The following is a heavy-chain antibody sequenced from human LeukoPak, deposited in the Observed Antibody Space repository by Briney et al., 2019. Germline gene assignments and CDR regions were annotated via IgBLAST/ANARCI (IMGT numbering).Heavy chain of an antibody. Sequence: PGESLRLSCAASAFSFSASSMNWVRQAAGKGLEWVSSISSSRTYMFYVDSLKGRFTISRDNANNSLYLQMNNLRAEDTAVYYCARGGGCLNYWGQGILVTVSS. CDR2: ISSSRTYM. V-gene: IGHV3-21*06. CDR1: AFSFSASS. CDR3: ARGGGCLNY. J-gene: IGHJ4*02. D-gene: IGHD5-12*01.